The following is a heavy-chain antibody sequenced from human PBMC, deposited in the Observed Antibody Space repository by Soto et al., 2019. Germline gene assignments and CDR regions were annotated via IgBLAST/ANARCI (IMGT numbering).Heavy chain of an antibody. J-gene: IGHJ4*02. CDR2: ISYDGSNK. CDR1: GFTFSNYG. D-gene: IGHD5-12*01. CDR3: AKDMTSPTSKVDSDYGRGDY. V-gene: IGHV3-30*18. Sequence: QVQLVESGGGVVQPGRSLRLSCAASGFTFSNYGMHWVRQAPGKGLEWVAVISYDGSNKYYTDSVKGRFTISRDNSKNTLYLQMNSLRAEDTAVYYCAKDMTSPTSKVDSDYGRGDYWGQGTLVTVSS.